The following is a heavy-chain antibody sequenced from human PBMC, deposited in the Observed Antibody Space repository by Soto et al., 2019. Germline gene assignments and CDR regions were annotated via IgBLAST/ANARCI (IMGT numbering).Heavy chain of an antibody. CDR1: GITLTNYE. Sequence: GGSLRLSCAVSGITLTNYEMNWVRQAPGKRLEWVSYISSTTSTIYYADSVKGRFPVSTYNAKSSLYLQINSLRPADTAASHCAGSGPNTDSCSNPQWGDGMDVWGRGTTVTVSS. CDR3: AGSGPNTDSCSNPQWGDGMDV. J-gene: IGHJ6*02. CDR2: ISSTTSTI. V-gene: IGHV3-48*03. D-gene: IGHD2-2*01.